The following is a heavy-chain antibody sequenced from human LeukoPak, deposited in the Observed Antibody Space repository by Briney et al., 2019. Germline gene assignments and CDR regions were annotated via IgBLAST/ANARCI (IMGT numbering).Heavy chain of an antibody. V-gene: IGHV3-53*01. CDR1: GFTVSSNY. D-gene: IGHD3-22*01. CDR2: IYSGGST. J-gene: IGHJ3*02. Sequence: GGSLRLSCAASGFTVSSNYMSWVRQAPGKGLEWVSVIYSGGSTYYADSVKGRFTISRDNSKNTLYLQMNSLRAEDTAVYYCARDLGYYDSSGFGAFDIWGQGTMVTVSS. CDR3: ARDLGYYDSSGFGAFDI.